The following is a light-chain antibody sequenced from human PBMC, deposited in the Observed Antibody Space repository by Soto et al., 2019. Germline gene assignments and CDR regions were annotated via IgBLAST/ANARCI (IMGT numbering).Light chain of an antibody. CDR1: HRVSSY. V-gene: IGKV3-15*01. CDR2: GAS. Sequence: EILMTQSPATLSVSPGESATLSCRASHRVSSYLAWYQQKPGQAHRLLIYGASTRATGIPARFSGSRSGTVFTLTISSLQSEDFAVYFCQQDNNWPLTFGGGTKVESK. CDR3: QQDNNWPLT. J-gene: IGKJ4*01.